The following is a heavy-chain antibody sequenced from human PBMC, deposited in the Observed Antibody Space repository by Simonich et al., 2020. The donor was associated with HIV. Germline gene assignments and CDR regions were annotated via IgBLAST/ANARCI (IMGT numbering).Heavy chain of an antibody. CDR1: GGSYSNYY. Sequence: QVQLQQWGAGLLKPSETLSLTCAVYGGSYSNYYWNWIRQPPGKGLEWIGEINHSGSAKYNPSLKSRVTISEDASKNHFSLRLSSVTAADTAVYYCARSAGWLPLDYWGLGTLVTVSS. CDR3: ARSAGWLPLDY. D-gene: IGHD6-19*01. J-gene: IGHJ4*02. CDR2: INHSGSA. V-gene: IGHV4-34*01.